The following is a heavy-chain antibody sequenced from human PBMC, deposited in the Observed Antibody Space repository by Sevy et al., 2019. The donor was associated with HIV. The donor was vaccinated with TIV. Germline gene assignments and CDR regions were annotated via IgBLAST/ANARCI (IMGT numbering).Heavy chain of an antibody. CDR2: IYYSGST. V-gene: IGHV4-59*01. Sequence: SETLSLTCTVSGGSISSYYWSWIRQPPGKGLEWIGYIYYSGSTKYNPSLKSRVTISIDTSKNQFSLKLSSVTAADTAVFYCARWGAAAGDNWFDPWGQGTLVTVSS. CDR3: ARWGAAAGDNWFDP. D-gene: IGHD6-13*01. CDR1: GGSISSYY. J-gene: IGHJ5*02.